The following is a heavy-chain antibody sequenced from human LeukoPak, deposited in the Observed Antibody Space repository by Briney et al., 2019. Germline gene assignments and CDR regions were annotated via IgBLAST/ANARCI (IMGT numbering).Heavy chain of an antibody. CDR2: IKQDGSEN. CDR3: ARVQGSSGPGIFEY. V-gene: IGHV3-7*01. D-gene: IGHD6-19*01. CDR1: GFTFRNYW. Sequence: PGGSLRLSCAASGFTFRNYWMSWVRQAPGKGQEWVANIKQDGSENFYVDSVKGRFTISRDNAKKSLYLQMNSLRVEDTAVYYCARVQGSSGPGIFEYWGQGTLVTVSS. J-gene: IGHJ4*02.